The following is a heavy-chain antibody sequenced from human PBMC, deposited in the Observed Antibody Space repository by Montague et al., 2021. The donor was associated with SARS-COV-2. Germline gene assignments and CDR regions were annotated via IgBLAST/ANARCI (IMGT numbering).Heavy chain of an antibody. CDR1: GASVSDYS. CDR2: IFYTGIT. V-gene: IGHV4-59*02. D-gene: IGHD3-10*01. CDR3: ARLVIISRKKPYYMDD. J-gene: IGHJ6*03. Sequence: SETLSLTCTVSGASVSDYSWSWIRQPPGEGLDYLGYIFYTGITYYKPSLESRDTISVDTSKNQFSLRLNSVTAADTAVYFCARLVIISRKKPYYMDDWGKGTTVTVSS.